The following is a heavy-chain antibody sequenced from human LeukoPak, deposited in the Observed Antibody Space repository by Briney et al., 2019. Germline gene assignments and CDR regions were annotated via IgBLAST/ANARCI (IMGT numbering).Heavy chain of an antibody. Sequence: GGSLRLSCAASGFTFSNYGMNWVRQTPGKGLEWVSSITSSSTYTFYADSVKGRFTISRDNARNSLYLQMNSLRAEDTAVYYCAGGGLYDFWSGYYPNYYMDVWGKGTTVTVSS. CDR3: AGGGLYDFWSGYYPNYYMDV. CDR2: ITSSSTYT. CDR1: GFTFSNYG. V-gene: IGHV3-21*01. J-gene: IGHJ6*03. D-gene: IGHD3-3*01.